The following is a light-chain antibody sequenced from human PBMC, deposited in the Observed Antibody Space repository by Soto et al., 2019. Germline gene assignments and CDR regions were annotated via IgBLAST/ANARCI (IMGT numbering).Light chain of an antibody. Sequence: PWERVTLSCRASQSVSSSYLTWYQQKPGQAPRLLIYGASTRATGIPARFSGSGSGTGFTLTISSLQPEDFAVYYCQQDYNLRTFGQGTKVDIK. J-gene: IGKJ1*01. V-gene: IGKV3D-7*01. CDR1: QSVSSSY. CDR2: GAS. CDR3: QQDYNLRT.